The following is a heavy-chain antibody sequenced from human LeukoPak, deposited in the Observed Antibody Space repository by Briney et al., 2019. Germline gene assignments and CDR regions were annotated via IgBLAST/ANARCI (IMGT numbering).Heavy chain of an antibody. V-gene: IGHV3-23*01. CDR3: AKDRYGDYGLCDY. Sequence: GGSLRLSCAASGFTFSSYAMHWVRQAPGKGLEWVSAISGSGGSTYYADSVKGRFTISRDNSKNTLCLQMNSLRAEDTAVYYCAKDRYGDYGLCDYWGQGTLVTVSS. CDR1: GFTFSSYA. J-gene: IGHJ4*02. D-gene: IGHD4-17*01. CDR2: ISGSGGST.